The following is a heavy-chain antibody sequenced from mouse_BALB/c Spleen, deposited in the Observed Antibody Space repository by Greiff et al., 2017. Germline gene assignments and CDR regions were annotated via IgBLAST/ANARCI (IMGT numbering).Heavy chain of an antibody. CDR3: ARGENSYYYAMDY. CDR2: ISDGGSYT. J-gene: IGHJ4*01. V-gene: IGHV5-4*02. Sequence: EVQGVESGGGLVKPGGSLKLSCAASGFTFSDYYMYWVRQTPEKRLEWVATISDGGSYTYYPDSVKGRFTISRDNAKNNLYLQMSSLKSEDTAMYYCARGENSYYYAMDYWGQGTSVTVSS. CDR1: GFTFSDYY.